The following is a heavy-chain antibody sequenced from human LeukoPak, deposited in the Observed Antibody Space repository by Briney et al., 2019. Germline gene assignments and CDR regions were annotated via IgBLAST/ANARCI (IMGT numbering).Heavy chain of an antibody. J-gene: IGHJ4*02. V-gene: IGHV4-34*01. Sequence: SETLSLTCAVYGGSFSGYYWSWIRQPPGKGLEWIGEINHSGSTNYNPSLKSRATISVDTSKNQFSLKLSSVTAADTAVYYCARGGILTDYWGQGTLVTVSS. CDR3: ARGGILTDY. CDR2: INHSGST. CDR1: GGSFSGYY. D-gene: IGHD5-18*01.